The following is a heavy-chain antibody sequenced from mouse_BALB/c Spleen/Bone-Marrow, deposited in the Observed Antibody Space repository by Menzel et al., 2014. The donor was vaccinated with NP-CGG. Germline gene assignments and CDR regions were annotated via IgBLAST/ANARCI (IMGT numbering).Heavy chain of an antibody. Sequence: VQLQQSGAELVRPGALVKLSCKASGFNIKDYYMHWVKRRPEQGLEWIGWIDPENGNTIYDPKFQGKASITADTSSNTAYLQLSSLTSEDTAVYYCVAYYRYEYYSDSRGQGTTLPVSS. V-gene: IGHV14-1*02. CDR3: VAYYRYEYYSDS. D-gene: IGHD2-14*01. CDR1: GFNIKDYY. J-gene: IGHJ2*01. CDR2: IDPENGNT.